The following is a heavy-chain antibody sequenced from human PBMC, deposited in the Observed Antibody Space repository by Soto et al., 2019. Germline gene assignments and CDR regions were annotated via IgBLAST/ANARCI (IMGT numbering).Heavy chain of an antibody. CDR1: ESIIRGYG. CDR3: ARDGIGSVAFWGYLDY. D-gene: IGHD3-16*01. J-gene: IGHJ4*02. V-gene: IGHV3-33*01. Sequence: QVQLVESGGGVVQPGRSLRLSCAAPESIIRGYGMHWVRQAPGKGLEWVAIIRFDGSNINYADAVMGRFTISRDNSKNMLYLEMNSLRVVDTALYYCARDGIGSVAFWGYLDYWGQGTQVTVSS. CDR2: IRFDGSNI.